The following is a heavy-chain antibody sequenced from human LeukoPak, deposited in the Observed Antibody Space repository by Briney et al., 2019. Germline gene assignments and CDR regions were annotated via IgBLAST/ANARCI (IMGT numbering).Heavy chain of an antibody. D-gene: IGHD3-10*02. CDR1: GFTFNNFA. J-gene: IGHJ6*04. V-gene: IGHV3-23*01. Sequence: GGSLRLSCAASGFTFNNFAMSWVRQAPGKGLGWVSGISGSGTSTYYADSVKGRFTISRDNAKNSLYLQVNSLRAEDTAVYYCAELGITMIGGVWGKGTTVTISS. CDR2: ISGSGTST. CDR3: AELGITMIGGV.